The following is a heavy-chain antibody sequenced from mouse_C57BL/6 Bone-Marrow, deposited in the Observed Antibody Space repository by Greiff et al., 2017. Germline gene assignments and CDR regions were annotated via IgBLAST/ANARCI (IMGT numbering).Heavy chain of an antibody. CDR2: IDPETGGT. CDR3: TRGGYSWFAY. Sequence: VQLQQSGAELVRPGASVTLSCKASGYTFTDYELHWVKQTPVHGLEWIGAIDPETGGTAYNQKFQGKAILTADKSSSTAYMELRSLTSEDSAVYYCTRGGYSWFAYWGQGTLVTVSA. CDR1: GYTFTDYE. J-gene: IGHJ3*01. V-gene: IGHV1-15*01.